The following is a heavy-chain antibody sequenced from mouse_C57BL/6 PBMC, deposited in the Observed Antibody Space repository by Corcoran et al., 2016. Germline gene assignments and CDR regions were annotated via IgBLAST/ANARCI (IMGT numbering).Heavy chain of an antibody. V-gene: IGHV1-81*01. CDR3: ARSGIRDYGSSSALYFDY. CDR1: GYTFTSYG. J-gene: IGHJ2*01. Sequence: QVQLQQSGAELARPGASVKLSCKASGYTFTSYGISWVKQRTGQGLEWIGEIYPRSGNTYYNEKFKGKATLTADKSSSTAYMELRSLTSEDSAVYFCARSGIRDYGSSSALYFDYWGQGTTLTVSS. D-gene: IGHD1-1*01. CDR2: IYPRSGNT.